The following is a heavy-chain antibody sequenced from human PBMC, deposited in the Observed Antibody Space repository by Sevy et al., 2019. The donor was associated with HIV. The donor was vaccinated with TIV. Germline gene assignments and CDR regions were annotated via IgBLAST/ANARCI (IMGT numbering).Heavy chain of an antibody. CDR3: AKDRDNLAHGMDV. Sequence: GGPLILSCATSGFTFSSYGMHWVRQAPNKGLEWVAIISYDGGNKYYTDSVKGRFTISRDNSKNTLYLQMNSLRAEDTAVYFCAKDRDNLAHGMDVWGQGTTVTVSS. D-gene: IGHD1-1*01. V-gene: IGHV3-30*18. CDR1: GFTFSSYG. J-gene: IGHJ6*02. CDR2: ISYDGGNK.